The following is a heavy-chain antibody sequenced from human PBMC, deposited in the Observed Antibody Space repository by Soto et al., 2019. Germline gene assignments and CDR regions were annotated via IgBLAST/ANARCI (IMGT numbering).Heavy chain of an antibody. CDR3: AGGFAYSSAWFDQ. D-gene: IGHD3-22*01. CDR2: IIPMYGTP. Sequence: ASVKVSCKASGGTFGSYAISWVRQAPGQGLEWMGNIIPMYGTPNYAQNFQGRVTMIADKSTSTVYMDLGSLRTDDTAVYYCAGGFAYSSAWFDQWGQGTVVTVSS. V-gene: IGHV1-69*06. CDR1: GGTFGSYA. J-gene: IGHJ5*02.